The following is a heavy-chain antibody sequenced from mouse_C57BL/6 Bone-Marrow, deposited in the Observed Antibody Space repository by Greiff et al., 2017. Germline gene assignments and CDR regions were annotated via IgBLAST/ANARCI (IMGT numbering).Heavy chain of an antibody. D-gene: IGHD2-1*01. V-gene: IGHV3-6*01. CDR2: ISYDGSN. CDR3: AREDFYYGNYHWYFDV. CDR1: GYSITSGYY. Sequence: DVKLQESGPGLVKPSQSLSLTCSVTGYSITSGYYWNWIRQFPGNKLEWMGYISYDGSNNYNPSLKNRISITLDTSKNQFFLKLNSVTTEDTATYYCAREDFYYGNYHWYFDVWGTGTTVTVSS. J-gene: IGHJ1*03.